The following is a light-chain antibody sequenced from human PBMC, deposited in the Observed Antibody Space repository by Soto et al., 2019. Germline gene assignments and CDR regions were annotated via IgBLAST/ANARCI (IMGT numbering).Light chain of an antibody. CDR3: QQIYNTPLA. Sequence: DTQMTQSPLFLSASVGDRVTITCRASQSISSYVNWYQHNPGKAPKLLIYAASRLQSGVPSRFSGSGSGTDFTLTISRLQPEDFATYYCQQIYNTPLAFGQGTRLEIK. J-gene: IGKJ5*01. V-gene: IGKV1-39*01. CDR1: QSISSY. CDR2: AAS.